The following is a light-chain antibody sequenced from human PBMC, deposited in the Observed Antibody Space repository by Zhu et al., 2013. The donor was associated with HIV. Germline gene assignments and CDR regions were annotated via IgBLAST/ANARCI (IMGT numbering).Light chain of an antibody. CDR3: ASWDDSLSGVL. V-gene: IGLV1-44*01. Sequence: QSVLTQPPSASGTPGQRVIISCSGSRSNIGSNTVNWYQQLPGTAPKLLINLNNQRPSGVPDRFSGSRSGTSASLFISGLRSEDEANYYCASWDDSLSGVLFGGGTKLTVL. CDR1: RSNIGSNT. J-gene: IGLJ2*01. CDR2: LNN.